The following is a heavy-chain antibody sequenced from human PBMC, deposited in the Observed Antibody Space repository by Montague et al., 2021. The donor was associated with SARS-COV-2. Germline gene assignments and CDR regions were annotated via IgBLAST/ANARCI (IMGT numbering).Heavy chain of an antibody. D-gene: IGHD2-8*01. CDR3: ASRAPTRIVLMVYAIGGYFDY. V-gene: IGHV3-48*03. J-gene: IGHJ4*02. CDR1: GFTFSSYD. Sequence: SLRLSCSASGFTFSSYDINWVRQAPGKGLEWVSYISSSGSTIYYXDSVKGRFTISRDNAKNSLYLQMNSLRAEDTAVYYYASRAPTRIVLMVYAIGGYFDYWGQGTLVTVSS. CDR2: ISSSGSTI.